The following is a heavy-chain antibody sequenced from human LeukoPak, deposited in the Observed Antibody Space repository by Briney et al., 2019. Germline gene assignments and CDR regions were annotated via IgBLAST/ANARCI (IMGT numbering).Heavy chain of an antibody. Sequence: SETLSLTCTVSGGSISSGGYYWSWIRQHPGKGLEWIGYIYYSGGTYYNPSLKSRVTISVDTSKNQFSLKLSSVTAADTAVYYCARGLVVRRDSNWFDPWGQGTLVTVSS. V-gene: IGHV4-31*03. CDR1: GGSISSGGYY. D-gene: IGHD2-15*01. CDR3: ARGLVVRRDSNWFDP. CDR2: IYYSGGT. J-gene: IGHJ5*02.